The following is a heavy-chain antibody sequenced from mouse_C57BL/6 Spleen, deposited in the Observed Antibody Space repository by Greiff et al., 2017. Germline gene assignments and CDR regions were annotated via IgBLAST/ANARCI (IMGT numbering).Heavy chain of an antibody. CDR1: GYAFSSSW. Sequence: VQLQQSGPELVKPGASVKISCKASGYAFSSSWMNWVQQRPGQGLEWIGRIYPGAGDTNYNGTFKGKATLTADKSSSTAYMHLSSLTSEDSAVYFGAREENYGRWYFDVWGTGTTVTVSS. CDR2: IYPGAGDT. V-gene: IGHV1-82*01. J-gene: IGHJ1*03. CDR3: AREENYGRWYFDV. D-gene: IGHD1-2*01.